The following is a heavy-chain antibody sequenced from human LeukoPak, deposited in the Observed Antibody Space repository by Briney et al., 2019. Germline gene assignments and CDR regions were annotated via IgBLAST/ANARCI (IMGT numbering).Heavy chain of an antibody. Sequence: SETLSLTCAVYGGSFSGYYWSWIRQPPGKGLEWIGEINHSGSTIYNPSLKSRVTISVDTSKNQFSLKLSSVTAADTAVYYCARGSIAYYYMDVWGKGTTVTISS. CDR2: INHSGST. V-gene: IGHV4-34*01. CDR3: ARGSIAYYYMDV. CDR1: GGSFSGYY. D-gene: IGHD3-22*01. J-gene: IGHJ6*03.